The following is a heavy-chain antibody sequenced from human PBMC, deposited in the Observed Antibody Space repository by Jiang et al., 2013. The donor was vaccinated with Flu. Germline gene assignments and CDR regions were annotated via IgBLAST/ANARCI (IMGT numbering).Heavy chain of an antibody. V-gene: IGHV4-4*07. J-gene: IGHJ6*02. D-gene: IGHD3-16*01. CDR2: VFNSENI. CDR3: VGRRPRMSFVWGV. Sequence: GSGLVKPSETLSLTCTVSGGSITTFYWSWIRQPAGKGLEWIGRVFNSENIDYNPSLKSRVTMSVDTSKNQFSLKMTSVTAADTAVYYCVGRRPRMSFVWGVWGPRDHGHRLL. CDR1: GGSITTFY.